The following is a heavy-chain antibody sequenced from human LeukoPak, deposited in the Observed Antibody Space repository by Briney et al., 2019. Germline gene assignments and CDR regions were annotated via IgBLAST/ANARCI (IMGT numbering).Heavy chain of an antibody. D-gene: IGHD5-24*01. CDR2: IYYSGST. V-gene: IGHV4-39*01. CDR3: ARLCGDGYMDY. CDR1: GGSISSSSYY. Sequence: QSSETLSLTCTVSGGSISSSSYYWGWIRQPPGKGLERIGSIYYSGSTYYNPSLKSRVTISVDTSKNQFSLKLSSVTAADTAVYYCARLCGDGYMDYWGQGTLVTVSS. J-gene: IGHJ4*02.